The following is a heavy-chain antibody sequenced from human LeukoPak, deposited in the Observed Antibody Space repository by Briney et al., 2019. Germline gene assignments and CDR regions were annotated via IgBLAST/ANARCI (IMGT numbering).Heavy chain of an antibody. J-gene: IGHJ6*03. CDR2: ISSSSSTI. CDR3: ARVMPLVVTASGGYYYYYYMDV. V-gene: IGHV3-48*01. CDR1: GFTLSSYS. D-gene: IGHD2-21*02. Sequence: PGGSLRLSCAASGFTLSSYSMNWVRQAPGKGLEWVSYISSSSSTIYYADSVKGRFTISRDNAKNSLYLQMNSLRAEDTAVYYCARVMPLVVTASGGYYYYYYMDVWGKGTTVTVSS.